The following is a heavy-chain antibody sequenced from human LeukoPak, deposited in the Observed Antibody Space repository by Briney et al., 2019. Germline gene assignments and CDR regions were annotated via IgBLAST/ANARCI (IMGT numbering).Heavy chain of an antibody. V-gene: IGHV1-2*02. D-gene: IGHD4-17*01. J-gene: IGHJ4*02. Sequence: ASVKVSCKASGYTFTGYYMHWVRQAPGQGLEWMGWINPNSGGTNYAQKFQGRVTMTRDTSISTAYMELSSLRSEDTAVYYCARGNLDYGDYARLHWGQGTLVTVSS. CDR1: GYTFTGYY. CDR2: INPNSGGT. CDR3: ARGNLDYGDYARLH.